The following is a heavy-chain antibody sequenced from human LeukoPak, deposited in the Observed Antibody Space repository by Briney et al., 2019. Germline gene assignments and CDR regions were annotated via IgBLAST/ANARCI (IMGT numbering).Heavy chain of an antibody. CDR1: GFSFSSYF. D-gene: IGHD3-22*01. V-gene: IGHV3-48*01. J-gene: IGHJ4*02. Sequence: GRSLRLSCAASGFSFSSYFMHWVRQAPGKGLEWVSYISSSSSTIYYADSVKGRFTISRDNAKNSLYLQMNSLRAEDTAVYYCARGAYYYEDWGQGTLVTVSS. CDR3: ARGAYYYED. CDR2: ISSSSSTI.